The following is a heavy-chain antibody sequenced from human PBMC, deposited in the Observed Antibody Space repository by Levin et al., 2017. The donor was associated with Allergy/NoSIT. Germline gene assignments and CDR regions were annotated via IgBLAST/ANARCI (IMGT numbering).Heavy chain of an antibody. V-gene: IGHV4-34*01. D-gene: IGHD3-3*01. J-gene: IGHJ5*02. Sequence: SETLSLTCAVYGGSFSGYYWSWIRQPPGKGLEWIGEINHSGSTNYNPSLKSRVTISVDTSKNQFSLKLSSVTAADTAVYYCARGSLWSGLFRTSRVYQRFDPWGQGTLVTVSS. CDR1: GGSFSGYY. CDR2: INHSGST. CDR3: ARGSLWSGLFRTSRVYQRFDP.